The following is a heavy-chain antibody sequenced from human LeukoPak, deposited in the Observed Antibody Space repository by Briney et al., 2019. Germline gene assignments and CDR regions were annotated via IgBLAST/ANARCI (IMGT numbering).Heavy chain of an antibody. CDR1: GYSFSTYW. V-gene: IGHV5-10-1*01. D-gene: IGHD6-13*01. CDR2: IDPSDSYT. J-gene: IGHJ4*02. CDR3: ARHYGAAGDFDY. Sequence: GESLKISCKGSGYSFSTYWIGWVRRMPGKGLEWMGRIDPSDSYTNYSPSFEGHVTISADKSISTAYLQWSSLKASDIATYYCARHYGAAGDFDYWGQGTLVAVSS.